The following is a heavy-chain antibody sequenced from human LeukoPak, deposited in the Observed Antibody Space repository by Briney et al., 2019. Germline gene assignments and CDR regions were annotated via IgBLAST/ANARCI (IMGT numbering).Heavy chain of an antibody. V-gene: IGHV4-39*07. CDR2: IYYSGST. CDR1: GGSISSSSYY. J-gene: IGHJ4*02. D-gene: IGHD3-9*01. CDR3: ASTLTGYYKGYFDY. Sequence: SETLSLTCTVSGGSISSSSYYWGWIRQPPGKGLEWIGSIYYSGSTYYNPSLKSRVTISVDTSKNQFSLKLSSVTAADTAVYYCASTLTGYYKGYFDYWGQGTLVTVSS.